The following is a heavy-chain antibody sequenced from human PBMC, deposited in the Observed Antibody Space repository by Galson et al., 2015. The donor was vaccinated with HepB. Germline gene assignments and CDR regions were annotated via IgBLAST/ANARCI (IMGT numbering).Heavy chain of an antibody. CDR3: ARRCSTSCYDAFDI. J-gene: IGHJ3*02. V-gene: IGHV5-51*03. CDR1: GYSFSHYW. Sequence: QSGAEVKKPGESLKISCKGSGYSFSHYWVGWVRQMPGKGLEWMGIIYPGDSDTRYSPSFQGLVTISADKSISTAYLQWSSLKASDTAMYYCARRCSTSCYDAFDIWGQGTMVAVSS. D-gene: IGHD2-2*01. CDR2: IYPGDSDT.